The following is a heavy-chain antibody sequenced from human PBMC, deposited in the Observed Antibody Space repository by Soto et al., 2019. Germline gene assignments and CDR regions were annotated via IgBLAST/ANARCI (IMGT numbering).Heavy chain of an antibody. D-gene: IGHD6-19*01. CDR2: IIPICGTA. CDR1: GGTFSSYA. CDR3: ARTDIAVADWGAFDL. V-gene: IGHV1-69*01. J-gene: IGHJ3*01. Sequence: QVQLVQSGAEVKKPGSSVKVSCKASGGTFSSYAISWVRQAPGQGLEWMGGIIPICGTANYAQKCQGRDPINADQSTGTDYMSLSSLRPEDTAGYCCARTDIAVADWGAFDLWGQGTMVTVSS.